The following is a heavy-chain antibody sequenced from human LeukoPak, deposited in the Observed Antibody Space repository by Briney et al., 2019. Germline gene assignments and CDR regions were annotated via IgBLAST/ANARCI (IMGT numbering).Heavy chain of an antibody. J-gene: IGHJ4*02. D-gene: IGHD3-10*01. CDR3: ARGYYGSGSYYRTSSYYFDY. V-gene: IGHV4-4*07. CDR2: IYTSGST. Sequence: SETLSLTCTVSGGSISSYYWSWIRQPAGKGLEWIGRIYTSGSTNYNPSLKSRVTMSVDTSKNQFSLKLSSVTAADTAVYYCARGYYGSGSYYRTSSYYFDYWGQGTLVTVSS. CDR1: GGSISSYY.